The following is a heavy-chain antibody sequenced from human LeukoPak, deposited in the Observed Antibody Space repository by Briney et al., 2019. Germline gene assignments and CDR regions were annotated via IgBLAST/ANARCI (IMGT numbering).Heavy chain of an antibody. D-gene: IGHD5-18*01. CDR1: GFTFSSYW. CDR2: INSDGSST. CDR3: TTRSWIQLLLGSDY. Sequence: GGSLRLSCAASGFTFSSYWVHWVRQAPGKGLVWVSRINSDGSSTSYADSVKGRFTISRDNAKNTLYLQMNNLKIEDTAVYYCTTRSWIQLLLGSDYWGQGTLVTVSS. J-gene: IGHJ4*02. V-gene: IGHV3-74*01.